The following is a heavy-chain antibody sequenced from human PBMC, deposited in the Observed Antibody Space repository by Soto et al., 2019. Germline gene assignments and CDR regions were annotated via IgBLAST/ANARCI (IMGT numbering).Heavy chain of an antibody. J-gene: IGHJ2*01. CDR2: INWSSGSI. V-gene: IGHV3-9*01. Sequence: EVQLVESGGGLVQPGRSLRLSCAASGFTFDDYAMHWVRQPPGKGLEWVSGINWSSGSIGYADSVKGRFTISRDNTKNSLYLQMNSLRAEDTALYYCAKVGGVTTALYGYFDLWGRGTLVTVS. CDR1: GFTFDDYA. CDR3: AKVGGVTTALYGYFDL. D-gene: IGHD2-15*01.